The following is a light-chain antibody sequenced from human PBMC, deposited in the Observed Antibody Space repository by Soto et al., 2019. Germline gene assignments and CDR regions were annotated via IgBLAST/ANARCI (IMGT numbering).Light chain of an antibody. CDR1: QSVSSN. J-gene: IGKJ4*01. V-gene: IGKV3-15*01. Sequence: EIVMTQSPATLSVSPGERATLSCRASQSVSSNLAWYPQKPGQAPMLLIYGASTRATGITARFSGSGSGTEFTLTISSLQSEDFAVYYCQQYNNWHLTFGGGTKVEIK. CDR3: QQYNNWHLT. CDR2: GAS.